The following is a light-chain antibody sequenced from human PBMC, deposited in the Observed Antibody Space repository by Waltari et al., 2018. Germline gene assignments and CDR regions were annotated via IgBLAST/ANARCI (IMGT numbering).Light chain of an antibody. V-gene: IGLV1-44*01. Sequence: QSVLTQPPSASGTPGQRITISCSGSNSNIGRNTVNWYQQLPGTAPKVLIYGTNPRPSGDPDRFSGSKSGTSASLAISGLQSGDEADYSCAAWDAGLNGWVFGGGTKVIVL. CDR1: NSNIGRNT. CDR2: GTN. CDR3: AAWDAGLNGWV. J-gene: IGLJ3*02.